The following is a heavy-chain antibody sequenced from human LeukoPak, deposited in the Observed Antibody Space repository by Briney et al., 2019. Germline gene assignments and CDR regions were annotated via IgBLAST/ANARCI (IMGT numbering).Heavy chain of an antibody. V-gene: IGHV3-74*01. CDR1: GFTFSSYA. CDR3: ARGYSGSYRVDY. D-gene: IGHD1-26*01. J-gene: IGHJ4*02. CDR2: INPDGSTT. Sequence: PGRSLRLSCAASGFTFSSYAMHWVRQAPGKGLVWVSRINPDGSTTDYADSVMGRFTISRDNAKNTLYLQMNSLRAEDTAVYYCARGYSGSYRVDYWGQGTLVTVSS.